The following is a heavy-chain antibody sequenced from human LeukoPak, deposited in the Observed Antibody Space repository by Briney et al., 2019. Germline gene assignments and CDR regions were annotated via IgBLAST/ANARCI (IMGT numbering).Heavy chain of an antibody. Sequence: GGSLRLSCTASGFTFGDYAMSWVRQVPGKGLEWVGLIRSKAYGGTTEYAGSVKGRFTISRDDSKSIAYLQMNSLKTENTAVYYCTRDEEYYYDSSGSWNYWGQGTLVTVSS. CDR2: IRSKAYGGTT. D-gene: IGHD3-22*01. CDR3: TRDEEYYYDSSGSWNY. CDR1: GFTFGDYA. J-gene: IGHJ4*02. V-gene: IGHV3-49*04.